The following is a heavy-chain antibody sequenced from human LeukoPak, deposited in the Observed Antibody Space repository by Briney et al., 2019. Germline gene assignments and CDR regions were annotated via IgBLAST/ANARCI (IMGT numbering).Heavy chain of an antibody. Sequence: SSETLSLTCTVSGGSISSSSYYWGWIRQPPGKGLGWIGSIYYSGSTYYNPSLKSRVTISVDTSKNQFSLKLSSVTAADTAVYYCARLAFWSGYPNFDYWGQGTLDTVSS. CDR3: ARLAFWSGYPNFDY. V-gene: IGHV4-39*01. J-gene: IGHJ4*02. D-gene: IGHD3-3*01. CDR2: IYYSGST. CDR1: GGSISSSSYY.